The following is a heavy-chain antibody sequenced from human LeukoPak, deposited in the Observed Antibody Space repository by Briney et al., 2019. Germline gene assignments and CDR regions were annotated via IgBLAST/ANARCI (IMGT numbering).Heavy chain of an antibody. J-gene: IGHJ4*02. Sequence: GGSMRLSCAASGFTFSSFWMHWVRQVPGKGLVWVSRINSDGSSTNFADSVKGRFTISRDNAKSTLYLQMNSLRAEDTAVYYCARGTGYYVFDYWGQGTLVTVSS. D-gene: IGHD3/OR15-3a*01. CDR3: ARGTGYYVFDY. CDR2: INSDGSST. CDR1: GFTFSSFW. V-gene: IGHV3-74*01.